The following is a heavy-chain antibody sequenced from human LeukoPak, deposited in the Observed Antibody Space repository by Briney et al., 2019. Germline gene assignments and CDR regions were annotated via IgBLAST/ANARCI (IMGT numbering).Heavy chain of an antibody. Sequence: SETLSLTCTVSGGSISSSSYYRRWIRQPPGKGLAWIGSIYYSGSTYYNPSLKSRVTISVDTSKNQFSLKLSSVTAADTAVYYCARQRAMVRGVISWLANFDYWGQGTLVTVSS. CDR2: IYYSGST. J-gene: IGHJ4*02. CDR1: GGSISSSSYY. V-gene: IGHV4-39*01. CDR3: ARQRAMVRGVISWLANFDY. D-gene: IGHD3-10*01.